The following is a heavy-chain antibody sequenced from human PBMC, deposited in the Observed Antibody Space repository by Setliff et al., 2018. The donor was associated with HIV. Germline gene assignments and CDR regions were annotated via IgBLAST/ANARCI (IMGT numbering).Heavy chain of an antibody. D-gene: IGHD3-16*01. CDR1: GASISSYY. V-gene: IGHV4-59*01. J-gene: IGHJ3*02. CDR3: ARDYTNAFDI. CDR2: IYHSGST. Sequence: SETLSLTCNVSGASISSYYWSWIRQPPGKGLEWIGSIYHSGSTYYNPSLKSRVTISVDTSKNQFSLNLNSVTAADTAVYYCARDYTNAFDIWGQGTMVTVSS.